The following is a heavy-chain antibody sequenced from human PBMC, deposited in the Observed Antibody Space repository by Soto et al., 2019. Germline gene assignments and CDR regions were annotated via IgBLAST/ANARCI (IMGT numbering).Heavy chain of an antibody. Sequence: PSETLSLTCTVSGGSVSSGSYYWSWIRQPPGKGLEWIGYIYNSGSTNYNPSLKSRVTISVDTSKNQFSLKLSSVTAADTAVYYCARDSHDYTNWYYFDYWGQGTRVTVSS. D-gene: IGHD4-4*01. V-gene: IGHV4-61*01. CDR2: IYNSGST. CDR1: GGSVSSGSYY. J-gene: IGHJ4*02. CDR3: ARDSHDYTNWYYFDY.